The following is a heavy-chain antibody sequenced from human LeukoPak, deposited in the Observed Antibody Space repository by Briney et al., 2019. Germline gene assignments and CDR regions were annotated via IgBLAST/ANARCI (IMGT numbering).Heavy chain of an antibody. J-gene: IGHJ6*03. CDR2: ISSSSSTI. Sequence: GGSLRLSCAASGFTFSSYAMSWVRQAPGKGLEWVSYISSSSSTIYYADSVKGRFTISRDNAKNSLYLQMNSLRAEDTAVYYCARDRGYYGSGSYYKGYYYYYYMDVWGKGTTVTVSS. CDR1: GFTFSSYA. CDR3: ARDRGYYGSGSYYKGYYYYYYMDV. V-gene: IGHV3-48*01. D-gene: IGHD3-10*01.